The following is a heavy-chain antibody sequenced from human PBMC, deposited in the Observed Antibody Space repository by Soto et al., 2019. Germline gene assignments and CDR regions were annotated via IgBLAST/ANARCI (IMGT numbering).Heavy chain of an antibody. Sequence: VGSLRLSCSASGFTFSSYSMSWVRQAPGKGLEWVSGFRAGGDYATTYYADSVKGRFTISRDTSENMVHLQMRSLRVEDTAMYYCARSCPGGGCYSPLTSNGAFDIWGQGTLVTVSS. CDR2: FRAGGDYATT. V-gene: IGHV3-23*01. J-gene: IGHJ3*02. CDR1: GFTFSSYS. CDR3: ARSCPGGGCYSPLTSNGAFDI. D-gene: IGHD2-15*01.